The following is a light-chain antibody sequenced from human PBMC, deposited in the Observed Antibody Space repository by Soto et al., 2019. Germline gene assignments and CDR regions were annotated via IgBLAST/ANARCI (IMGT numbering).Light chain of an antibody. Sequence: EIVLTQSPGTLSMSPGERATLSCRASLSLSSSYIAWYQQKPGQAPRLLIYGASSRATGIPDRFSGSGSGTDFTLSISSLEPEDSAVYYCQQYGGSPRTFGQGTRWIS. CDR2: GAS. J-gene: IGKJ1*01. CDR1: LSLSSSY. CDR3: QQYGGSPRT. V-gene: IGKV3-20*01.